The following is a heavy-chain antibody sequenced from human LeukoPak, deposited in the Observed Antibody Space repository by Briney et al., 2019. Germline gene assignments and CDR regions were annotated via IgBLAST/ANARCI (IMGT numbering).Heavy chain of an antibody. J-gene: IGHJ5*02. Sequence: ASVKVSCKVSGYTLTELSMHWVRQAPGKGLEWMGGFDPEDGETIYAQKFQGRVTMTEDTSTDTAYMELSSLRSEDTAVYYCATATLVRGVILFDPWGQGTLVTVSS. CDR2: FDPEDGET. V-gene: IGHV1-24*01. CDR1: GYTLTELS. CDR3: ATATLVRGVILFDP. D-gene: IGHD3-10*01.